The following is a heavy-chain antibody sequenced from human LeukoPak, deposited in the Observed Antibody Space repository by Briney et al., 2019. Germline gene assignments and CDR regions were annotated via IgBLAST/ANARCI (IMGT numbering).Heavy chain of an antibody. V-gene: IGHV3-21*01. D-gene: IGHD3-22*01. CDR2: ISSSSSYI. J-gene: IGHJ4*02. CDR1: GFTFSSYS. Sequence: GGSLRLSCAASGFTFSSYSMNWVRQAPGKGLEWVSSISSSSSYIYYADSVKGRFTISRDNSKTTLYLQMNSLRPEDTAVYYCARPPNYFDSSVYTYWGQGTLVTVSS. CDR3: ARPPNYFDSSVYTY.